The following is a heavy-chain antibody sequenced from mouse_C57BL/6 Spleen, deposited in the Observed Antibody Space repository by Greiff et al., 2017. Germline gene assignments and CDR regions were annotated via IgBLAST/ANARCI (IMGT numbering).Heavy chain of an antibody. J-gene: IGHJ3*01. CDR3: ARGGLCP. V-gene: IGHV1-82*01. CDR1: GYAFSSSW. Sequence: VQLQESGPELVKPGASVKISCKASGYAFSSSWMNWVKQRPGKGLEWIGRIYPGDGDTNYNGKFKGKATLTADKSSSTAYMQLSSLTSEDSAVYFCARGGLCPWGQGTLVTVSA. D-gene: IGHD6-5*01. CDR2: IYPGDGDT.